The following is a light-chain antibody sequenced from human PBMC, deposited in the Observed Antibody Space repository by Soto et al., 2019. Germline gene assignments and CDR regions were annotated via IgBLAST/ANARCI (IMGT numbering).Light chain of an antibody. CDR2: DAS. CDR3: QQYNSYSPT. V-gene: IGKV1-5*01. J-gene: IGKJ1*01. CDR1: QSISSW. Sequence: DIQMPQTPSTLSASLGDRVTITCRASQSISSWLAWYQQKPGKAPKLLIYDASSLESGVPSRFSGSGSGTEFTLTISSLQPDDFATYYCQQYNSYSPTFGQGTKVDI.